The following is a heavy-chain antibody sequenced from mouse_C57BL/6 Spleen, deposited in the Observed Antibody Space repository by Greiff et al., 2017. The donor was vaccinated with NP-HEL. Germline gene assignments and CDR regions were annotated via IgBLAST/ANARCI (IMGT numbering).Heavy chain of an antibody. CDR2: IDPSDSYT. CDR3: ARRESGSSYEDYFDY. J-gene: IGHJ2*01. Sequence: QVQLQQPGAELVKPGASVKLSCKASGYTFTSYWMQWVKQRPGQGLEWIGEIDPSDSYTNYNQKFKGKATLTVDTSSSTAYMQLSSLTSEDSAVYYCARRESGSSYEDYFDYWGQGTTLTVSS. CDR1: GYTFTSYW. D-gene: IGHD1-1*01. V-gene: IGHV1-50*01.